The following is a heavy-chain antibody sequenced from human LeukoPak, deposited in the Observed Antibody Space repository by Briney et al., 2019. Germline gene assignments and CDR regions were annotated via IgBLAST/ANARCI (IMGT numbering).Heavy chain of an antibody. J-gene: IGHJ4*02. V-gene: IGHV3-7*01. CDR3: VRIGVATSQRNCPDY. CDR1: GFTFNKYF. D-gene: IGHD3-16*01. CDR2: IHQDGSEI. Sequence: PGGSLRLSCEASGFTFNKYFMSWVRQAPGKGLEWVANIHQDGSEINYVDSVKGRFTISRDNAKNLLHLQMNRLRGEDTAVYYCVRIGVATSQRNCPDYWGQGTLVTVSS.